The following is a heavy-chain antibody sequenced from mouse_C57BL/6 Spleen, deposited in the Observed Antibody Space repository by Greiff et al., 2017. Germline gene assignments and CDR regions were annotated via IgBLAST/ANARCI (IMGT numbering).Heavy chain of an antibody. CDR2: IYPGGGYT. J-gene: IGHJ2*01. CDR1: GYTFTNYW. D-gene: IGHD2-3*01. CDR3: ARHDGYSYFDY. Sequence: VQLQESGAELVRPGTSVKMSCKASGYTFTNYWIGWAKQRPGHGLEWIGDIYPGGGYTNYNEKFKGKATLTADKSSSTAYRQFSSLTSEDSAIYYCARHDGYSYFDYWGQGTTLTVSS. V-gene: IGHV1-63*01.